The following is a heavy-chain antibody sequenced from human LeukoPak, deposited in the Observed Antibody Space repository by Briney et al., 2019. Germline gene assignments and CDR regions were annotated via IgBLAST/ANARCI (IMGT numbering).Heavy chain of an antibody. J-gene: IGHJ5*02. V-gene: IGHV3-7*01. Sequence: PGGSLRLSCAASGFTFSSYWMSWVRQAPGKGLEWVANIKQDGSEKYYEDSVKGRFTISRDNAKNSLYLQMNSLGAEDTAVYYCARDFVVGPQKWSWFDPWGQGTLVTVSS. D-gene: IGHD2-15*01. CDR2: IKQDGSEK. CDR1: GFTFSSYW. CDR3: ARDFVVGPQKWSWFDP.